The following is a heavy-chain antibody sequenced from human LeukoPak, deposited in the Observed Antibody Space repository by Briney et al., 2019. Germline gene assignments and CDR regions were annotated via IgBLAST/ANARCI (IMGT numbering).Heavy chain of an antibody. D-gene: IGHD1-1*01. J-gene: IGHJ3*02. CDR3: ARLSTWNDGVDAFDI. Sequence: SETLSLTCTVSGDSVTSSSYSWGWIRQSPGKGLEWIGTIYYYGSINYNPSLKSRVTLSVDTSKNQFSLNLSSVTAADTAVFYCARLSTWNDGVDAFDIWGQGTMVTVSS. CDR2: IYYYGSI. CDR1: GDSVTSSSYS. V-gene: IGHV4-39*07.